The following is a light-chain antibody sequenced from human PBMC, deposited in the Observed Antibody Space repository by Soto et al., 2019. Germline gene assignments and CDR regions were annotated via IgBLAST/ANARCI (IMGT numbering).Light chain of an antibody. J-gene: IGKJ2*01. CDR2: DAS. CDR1: QSISSW. V-gene: IGKV1-5*01. Sequence: DILMTQSPSTLSASVGDRVTITCRASQSISSWLAWYQQKPGKAPKLLIYDASSLESGVPSRFSGSGSGTEFTLTISSPQPDDFATYYCQQYNSYSPYTFGQGTKLEIK. CDR3: QQYNSYSPYT.